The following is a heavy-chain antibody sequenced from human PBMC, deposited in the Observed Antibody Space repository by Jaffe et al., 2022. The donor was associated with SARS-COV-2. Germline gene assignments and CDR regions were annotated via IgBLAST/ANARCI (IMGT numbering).Heavy chain of an antibody. V-gene: IGHV3-30*18. CDR1: GFTFSSYG. J-gene: IGHJ4*02. Sequence: QVQLVESGGGVVQPGRSLRLSCAASGFTFSSYGMHWVRQAPGKGLEWVAVISYDGSNKYYADSVKGRFTISRDNSKNTLYLQMNSLRAEDTAVYYCAKIGTRSSETPNDYWGQGTLVTVSS. CDR2: ISYDGSNK. D-gene: IGHD2-15*01. CDR3: AKIGTRSSETPNDY.